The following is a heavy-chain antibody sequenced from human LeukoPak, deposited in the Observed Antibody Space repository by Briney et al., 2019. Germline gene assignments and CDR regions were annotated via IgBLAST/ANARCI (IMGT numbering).Heavy chain of an antibody. CDR1: RFAFSSSN. Sequence: GGSLRLSCAASRFAFSSSNMNWVRQAPGKGLEWVSYISSTGSAIYYADSVKGRFTISRDNAKNSLYLQMNSLRAEDTAVYYCASFSLSASWGQGTLVTVSS. CDR3: ASFSLSAS. V-gene: IGHV3-48*01. D-gene: IGHD2/OR15-2a*01. J-gene: IGHJ4*02. CDR2: ISSTGSAI.